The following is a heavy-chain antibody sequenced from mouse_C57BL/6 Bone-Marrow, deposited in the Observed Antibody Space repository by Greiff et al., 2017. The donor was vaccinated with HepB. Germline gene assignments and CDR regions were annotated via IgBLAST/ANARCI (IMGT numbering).Heavy chain of an antibody. CDR2: IDPENGDT. CDR1: GFNIKDDY. Sequence: EVQLQQSGAELVRPGASVKLSCTASGFNIKDDYMHWVKQRPEQGLEWIGWIDPENGDTEYASKFQGKATITADTSSNTAYLQLSSLTSEDTAVYYCTVYYGNSYWYFDVWGTGTTVTVSS. V-gene: IGHV14-4*01. D-gene: IGHD2-1*01. CDR3: TVYYGNSYWYFDV. J-gene: IGHJ1*03.